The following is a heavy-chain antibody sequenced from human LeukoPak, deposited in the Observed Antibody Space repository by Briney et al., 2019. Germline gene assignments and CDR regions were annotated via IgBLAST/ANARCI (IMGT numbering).Heavy chain of an antibody. CDR3: ARDSRGGGYSNWFDP. J-gene: IGHJ5*02. CDR1: GGSISSSSYY. Sequence: SETLSLTCTVSGGSISSSSYYWGWIRQPPGKGLEWIGSIYYSGSTYYNPSLKSRVTISVDTSKNQFSLKLSSVTAADTAVYCCARDSRGGGYSNWFDPWGQGTLVTVSS. CDR2: IYYSGST. V-gene: IGHV4-39*07. D-gene: IGHD5-12*01.